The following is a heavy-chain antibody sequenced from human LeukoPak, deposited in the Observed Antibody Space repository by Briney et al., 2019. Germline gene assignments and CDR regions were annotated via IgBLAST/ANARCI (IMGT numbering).Heavy chain of an antibody. V-gene: IGHV1-8*01. Sequence: ASVKVSCKASGCTFTSYDINWVRQATGQGLEWMGWMNPNSGNTGYAQKFQGRVTMTRNTSISTAYMELSSLRSKDTAVYYCARTGGYSYGYAGWFDPWGQGTLVTVSS. CDR2: MNPNSGNT. CDR1: GCTFTSYD. J-gene: IGHJ5*02. CDR3: ARTGGYSYGYAGWFDP. D-gene: IGHD5-18*01.